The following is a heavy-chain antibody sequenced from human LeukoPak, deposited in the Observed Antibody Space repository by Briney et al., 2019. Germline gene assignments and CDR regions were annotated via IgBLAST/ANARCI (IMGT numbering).Heavy chain of an antibody. CDR1: GFTFSSYA. CDR3: AKGEGRYEAEYFQH. Sequence: GGSPRLSCAASGFTFSSYAMSWVRQAPGKGLEWVSAISGSGGSTYYADSVKGRFTISRDNSKDTLYLQMNSLRAEDTAVYYCAKGEGRYEAEYFQHWGQGTLVTVSS. D-gene: IGHD1-14*01. J-gene: IGHJ1*01. CDR2: ISGSGGST. V-gene: IGHV3-23*01.